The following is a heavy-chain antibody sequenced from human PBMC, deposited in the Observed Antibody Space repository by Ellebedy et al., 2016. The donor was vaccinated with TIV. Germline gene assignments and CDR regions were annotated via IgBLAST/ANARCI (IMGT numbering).Heavy chain of an antibody. CDR1: GYRFTDYW. Sequence: PGGSLRLSCQGSGYRFTDYWILWVRQMPGKGLEWMGRIDPSDSSTNYSPSFQGHVTISADKSISTAYLQWSSLKASETAMYYCARRSYCGGDCYFFQPWGQGTLVTVSS. V-gene: IGHV5-10-1*01. D-gene: IGHD2-21*02. CDR3: ARRSYCGGDCYFFQP. CDR2: IDPSDSST. J-gene: IGHJ1*01.